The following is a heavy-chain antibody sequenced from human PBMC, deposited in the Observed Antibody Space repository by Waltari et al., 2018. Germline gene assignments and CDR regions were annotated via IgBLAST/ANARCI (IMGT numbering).Heavy chain of an antibody. Sequence: QLQLVESGGGVVQPGKSLRLSCAASGFSLSHYGMHWVRQAPGRGLGWVALLWFEGGDEYYAESVRGRFTISRDNSKNLLYLHRDSLRVDDTAVYYCAKDAFGNTYMDHWGQGTLVTVSS. CDR3: AKDAFGNTYMDH. J-gene: IGHJ4*02. CDR1: GFSLSHYG. V-gene: IGHV3-30*18. D-gene: IGHD3-16*01. CDR2: LWFEGGDE.